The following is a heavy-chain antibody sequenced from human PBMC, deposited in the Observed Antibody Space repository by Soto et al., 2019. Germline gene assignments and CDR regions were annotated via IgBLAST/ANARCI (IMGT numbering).Heavy chain of an antibody. V-gene: IGHV1-69*02. D-gene: IGHD4-17*01. J-gene: IGHJ4*02. CDR2: IIPILGIA. CDR3: ARRRDYGDRYYFDY. Sequence: QVPLVQSGAEVKKPGSSVKVSCKASGGTFSSYTISWVRQAPGQGLEWMGRIIPILGIANYAQKFQGRVTITADKSTSTAYMELSSLRSEDTAVYYCARRRDYGDRYYFDYWGQGTLVTVSS. CDR1: GGTFSSYT.